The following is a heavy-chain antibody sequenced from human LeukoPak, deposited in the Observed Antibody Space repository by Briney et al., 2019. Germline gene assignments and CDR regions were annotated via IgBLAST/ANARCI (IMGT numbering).Heavy chain of an antibody. V-gene: IGHV5-10-1*01. Sequence: GESLKISCQGSGYSFTSYWISWVRQMPGKGLEWMGRIDPSDSYSNYSPSFQGHVTISTDKSISTAYLRWRSLEASDTAMYYCARRDRSGWYNFDYWGQGTLVTVSS. D-gene: IGHD6-19*01. J-gene: IGHJ4*02. CDR1: GYSFTSYW. CDR3: ARRDRSGWYNFDY. CDR2: IDPSDSYS.